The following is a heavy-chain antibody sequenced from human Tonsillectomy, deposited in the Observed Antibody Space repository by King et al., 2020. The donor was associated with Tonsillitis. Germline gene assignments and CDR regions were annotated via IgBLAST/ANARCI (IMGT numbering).Heavy chain of an antibody. J-gene: IGHJ3*01. CDR1: GFTFNHDG. V-gene: IGHV3-33*05. CDR2: IPHDGSNK. CDR3: ANLPVDSFDV. Sequence: QVQLVESGGGVVQPGRSLRLSCVASGFTFNHDGMHWVRQAPGKGLECVATIPHDGSNKYYADSVKGRFTISRDNSKNTLYLQMSGLRVEDTAVYYCANLPVDSFDVWGQGTTVTVSS.